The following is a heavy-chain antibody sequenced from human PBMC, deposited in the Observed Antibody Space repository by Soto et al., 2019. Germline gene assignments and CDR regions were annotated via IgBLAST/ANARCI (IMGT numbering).Heavy chain of an antibody. CDR1: GFTFCSYE. J-gene: IGHJ3*02. CDR3: ASSVGLDDYDDFDI. V-gene: IGHV3-48*03. Sequence: LILSCAASGFTFCSYEMNWVRQAPGKGLEWVSYISSSGSTIYYADSMKGRFTISRDNAKSSLYLQMNSMRAEDTAVYYCASSVGLDDYDDFDIWGQGTMVTVSS. CDR2: ISSSGSTI. D-gene: IGHD1-26*01.